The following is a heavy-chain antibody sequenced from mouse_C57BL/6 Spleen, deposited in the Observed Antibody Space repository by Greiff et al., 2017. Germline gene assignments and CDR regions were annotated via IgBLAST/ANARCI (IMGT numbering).Heavy chain of an antibody. D-gene: IGHD2-5*01. CDR3: ARSLAYYSNYHYDY. CDR2: IDPEDGET. V-gene: IGHV14-2*01. CDR1: GFNIKDYY. J-gene: IGHJ3*01. Sequence: EVKLVESGAELVKPGASVKLSCTASGFNIKDYYMHWVKQRTEQGLEWIGRIDPEDGETKYAPKFPGKATITADTSSNTAYLQLSSLTSEDTAVYYCARSLAYYSNYHYDYWGQGTLVTVSA.